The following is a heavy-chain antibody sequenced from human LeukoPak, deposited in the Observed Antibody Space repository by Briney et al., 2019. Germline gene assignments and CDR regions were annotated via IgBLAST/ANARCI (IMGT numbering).Heavy chain of an antibody. CDR1: GFTFTSSG. V-gene: IGHV3-30*18. Sequence: GRSLRLSCTASGFTFTSSGMPWVRQAPGKGLEWVAVISYDGITNYYADSVKGRFTVSRDNSENKLYLQMNRLRVEDTAIYYCANDRPHPSAEPTNFDYWGRGTLITVSS. D-gene: IGHD1-14*01. CDR3: ANDRPHPSAEPTNFDY. CDR2: ISYDGITN. J-gene: IGHJ4*02.